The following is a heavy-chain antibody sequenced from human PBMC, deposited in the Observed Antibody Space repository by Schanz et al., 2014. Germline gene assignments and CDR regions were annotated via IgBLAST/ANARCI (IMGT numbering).Heavy chain of an antibody. CDR2: IWNNGGTT. CDR3: ARETFSYGEVDY. Sequence: QAQLMESGGGVVQPGTSLILSCSVSGFSLNTYGIHWFRQPAGKGLEWVAVIWNNGGTTYYADSMRGRFTISRDRFQNALELRMSSRRAEDTAVYYGARETFSYGEVDYWGQGTLVTVSS. J-gene: IGHJ4*02. CDR1: GFSLNTYG. D-gene: IGHD4-17*01. V-gene: IGHV3-33*01.